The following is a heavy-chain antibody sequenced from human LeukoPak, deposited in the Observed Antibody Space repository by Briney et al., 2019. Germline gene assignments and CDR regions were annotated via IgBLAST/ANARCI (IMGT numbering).Heavy chain of an antibody. CDR2: ISYDGSNE. CDR1: GFTFSSYA. Sequence: SGRSLRLSCAASGFTFSSYAMHWVRQAPGRGLEWVAVISYDGSNEYYADSGKGRFTISRDNSKNTLYLLMSSLRAEDTAVYYCAKETAGSYYPIDYWGQGTLVTVSS. CDR3: AKETAGSYYPIDY. J-gene: IGHJ4*02. D-gene: IGHD1-26*01. V-gene: IGHV3-30-3*02.